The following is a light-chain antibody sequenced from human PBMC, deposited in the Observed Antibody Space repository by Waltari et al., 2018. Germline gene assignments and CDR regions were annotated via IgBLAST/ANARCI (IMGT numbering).Light chain of an antibody. CDR3: HQDDIFPLT. J-gene: IGKJ1*01. CDR1: QGISSW. V-gene: IGKV1-12*01. Sequence: DIQITQSPSSVSASVGAGVTITCRASQGISSWLAWYQQKPGQAPKLLIYAASSMHSGVPSRFSGSGSGTDFSLTISSLEPEDFAAYYCHQDDIFPLTFGQGTKVDIK. CDR2: AAS.